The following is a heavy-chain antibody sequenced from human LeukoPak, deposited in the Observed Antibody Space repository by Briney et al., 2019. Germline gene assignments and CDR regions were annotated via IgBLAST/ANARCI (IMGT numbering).Heavy chain of an antibody. J-gene: IGHJ4*02. D-gene: IGHD4-23*01. CDR2: ISSGGTYI. Sequence: GGSLRLSCAASGFTFSSYPMNWVRQAPGEGLEWVSSISSGGTYIYYAASVKGRFTISRDNAKNSLYLQMNSLRAEDTAVYYCAKDPPRWPPDYYFDYWGQGTLVTVSS. CDR1: GFTFSSYP. V-gene: IGHV3-21*01. CDR3: AKDPPRWPPDYYFDY.